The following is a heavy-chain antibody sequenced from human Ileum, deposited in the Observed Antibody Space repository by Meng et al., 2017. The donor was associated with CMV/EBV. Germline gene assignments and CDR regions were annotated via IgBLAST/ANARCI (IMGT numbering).Heavy chain of an antibody. V-gene: IGHV4-59*01. CDR1: GGSISSYY. J-gene: IGHJ4*02. D-gene: IGHD3-10*01. CDR3: ARTGRFGSYYFDY. Sequence: VLLQVSDPGPGKPSGNLSLTFSVSGGSISSYYWSWIRQAPGKGLEWIGYVYSTGSTNYSPSLRSRVTISVDTSRNQFSLRLSSVTAADTAVYYCARTGRFGSYYFDYWGQGTLVTVSS. CDR2: VYSTGST.